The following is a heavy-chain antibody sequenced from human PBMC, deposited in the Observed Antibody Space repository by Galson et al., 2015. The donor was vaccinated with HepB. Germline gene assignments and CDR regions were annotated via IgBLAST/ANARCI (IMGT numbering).Heavy chain of an antibody. D-gene: IGHD4-17*01. J-gene: IGHJ3*02. CDR2: IWYDGSNK. CDR3: ARDPAQNYGDYDIGRAFDI. V-gene: IGHV3-33*01. CDR1: GFTFSSYG. Sequence: SLRLSCAASGFTFSSYGMHWVRQAPGKGLEWLAVIWYDGSNKYYADSVKGRFTISRDNSKNTLYLQMNSLRAEDTAVYYCARDPAQNYGDYDIGRAFDIWGQGTMVTVSS.